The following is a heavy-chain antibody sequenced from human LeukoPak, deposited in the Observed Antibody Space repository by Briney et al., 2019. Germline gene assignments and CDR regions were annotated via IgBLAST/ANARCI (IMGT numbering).Heavy chain of an antibody. CDR1: GYNFNSYG. D-gene: IGHD3-22*01. Sequence: RASLKVSCKASGYNFNSYGISWLRQVPGQGLEWMGWISGYNGLTRYGKNVQGRVTLTTDTSTRTAYMELRSLRSDDTAVYYCARANPAPYDSSGYNFRGYFDYWGQGTRVTVSS. V-gene: IGHV1-18*01. CDR3: ARANPAPYDSSGYNFRGYFDY. J-gene: IGHJ4*02. CDR2: ISGYNGLT.